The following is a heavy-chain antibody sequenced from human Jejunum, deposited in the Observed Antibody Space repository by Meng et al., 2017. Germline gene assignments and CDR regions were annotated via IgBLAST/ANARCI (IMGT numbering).Heavy chain of an antibody. CDR1: GGSINSDIDY. CDR3: ARAGRCCGGYAFAY. V-gene: IGHV4-39*07. CDR2: LYYGGDT. D-gene: IGHD5-12*01. Sequence: SETLSPTFTVPGGSINSDIDYWGWIRQPPGKGLEWIGTLYYGGDTYYNASLKSRATISTDASKNQFSLRLSSVTAADTAVYFCARAGRCCGGYAFAYWGRGRLVNVSS. J-gene: IGHJ4*01.